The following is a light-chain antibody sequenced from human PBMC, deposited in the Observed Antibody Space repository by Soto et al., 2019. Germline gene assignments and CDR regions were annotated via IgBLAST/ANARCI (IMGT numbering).Light chain of an antibody. CDR2: EVS. CDR1: SSDVGGYNY. Sequence: QSALTQPASVSGSPGQSITISCTGTSSDVGGYNYVSWYQQHPGKAPKLMIYEVSNRPSGVSNRSSGSKSGNTASLTISGLQAEDEADYYCSSYTSRSLVIFGGGTKLTVL. V-gene: IGLV2-14*01. J-gene: IGLJ2*01. CDR3: SSYTSRSLVI.